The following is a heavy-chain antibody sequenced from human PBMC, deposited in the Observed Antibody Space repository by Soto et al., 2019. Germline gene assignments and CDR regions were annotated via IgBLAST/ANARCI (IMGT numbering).Heavy chain of an antibody. D-gene: IGHD4-17*01. V-gene: IGHV3-11*06. Sequence: GGSLRLSCAASGFTFSDYYMSWIRQAPGKVLEWVSYISSSSSYTNYADSVKGRFTISRDNAKNTLYLQMNSLRAEDTAVYYCARVVANNGDPGYYYYGMDVWGQGTTVTVSS. CDR1: GFTFSDYY. J-gene: IGHJ6*02. CDR2: ISSSSSYT. CDR3: ARVVANNGDPGYYYYGMDV.